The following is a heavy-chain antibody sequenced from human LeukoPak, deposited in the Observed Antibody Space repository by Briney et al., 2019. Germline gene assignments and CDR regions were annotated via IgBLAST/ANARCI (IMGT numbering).Heavy chain of an antibody. CDR2: IIPIFGTA. D-gene: IGHD2-2*02. V-gene: IGHV1-69*05. CDR3: AREARRADIVVVPAAIRAYYYYYMDV. Sequence: SVKVSCKASGGTFSSYAISWVRQAPGQGLEWMGGIIPIFGTANYAQKFQGRVTITTDESTSTAYMELSSLRSEDTAVYYCAREARRADIVVVPAAIRAYYYYYMDVWGKGTTVTVSS. J-gene: IGHJ6*03. CDR1: GGTFSSYA.